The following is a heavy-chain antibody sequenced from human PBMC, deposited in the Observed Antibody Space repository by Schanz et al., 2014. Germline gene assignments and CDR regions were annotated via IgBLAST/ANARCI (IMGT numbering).Heavy chain of an antibody. CDR1: GFTFSNYV. CDR3: ARGGPAYYFDD. Sequence: EVQLLESGGGLVQPGGSLRLSCAASGFTFSNYVMSWVRQAPGKGLEWVSFIYIGGNTYYADSVKGRFTISRDNSKNTVYIQMNSLRAEDTAVYYCARGGPAYYFDDWGQGTLVTVSS. V-gene: IGHV3-66*01. J-gene: IGHJ4*02. CDR2: IYIGGNT.